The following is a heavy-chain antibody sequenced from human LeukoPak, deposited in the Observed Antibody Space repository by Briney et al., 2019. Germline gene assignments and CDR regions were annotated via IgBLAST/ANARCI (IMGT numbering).Heavy chain of an antibody. J-gene: IGHJ4*02. Sequence: PGGPLRLSCAASGFTFSSYWMSWVRQAPGKGLEWVANIKQDGSEKYYVDSVKGRFTISRDNAKNSLYLQMNSLRAADTAVYYCARHQGSSWGPYYFDYWGQGTLVTVSS. D-gene: IGHD6-6*01. CDR1: GFTFSSYW. V-gene: IGHV3-7*01. CDR3: ARHQGSSWGPYYFDY. CDR2: IKQDGSEK.